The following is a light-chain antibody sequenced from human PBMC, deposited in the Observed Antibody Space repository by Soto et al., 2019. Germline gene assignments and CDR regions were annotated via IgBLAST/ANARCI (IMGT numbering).Light chain of an antibody. CDR2: GAS. J-gene: IGKJ5*01. V-gene: IGKV3-20*01. CDR1: QSVRSTY. CDR3: QQYGSFPIT. Sequence: EIVLTQSPGTLSLSPGERATLSFRAGQSVRSTYLAWYQQKPGQAPRLLIYGASSRATGIPDRFSGSGSGTDFTLTISRLEPEDFAVYYCQQYGSFPITFGQGTRLEI.